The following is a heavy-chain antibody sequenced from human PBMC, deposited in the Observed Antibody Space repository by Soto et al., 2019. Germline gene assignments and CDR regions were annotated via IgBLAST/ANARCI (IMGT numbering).Heavy chain of an antibody. V-gene: IGHV1-69*06. CDR1: GGTFSSYA. D-gene: IGHD5-12*01. J-gene: IGHJ4*02. Sequence: QVQLVQSGAEVKKPGSSVKVSCKASGGTFSSYAISWVRQAPGQGLEWMGGIIPIFGTANYAQKFQGRVTKTADTATRQAYRERSGLRAEDKAVYYCARGVEMAKAFGYWGQGTLVTVSS. CDR3: ARGVEMAKAFGY. CDR2: IIPIFGTA.